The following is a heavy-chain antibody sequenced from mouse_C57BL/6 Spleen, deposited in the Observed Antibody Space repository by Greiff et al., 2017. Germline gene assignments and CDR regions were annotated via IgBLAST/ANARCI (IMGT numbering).Heavy chain of an antibody. Sequence: EVKLMESGPELVKPGASVKISCKASGYSFTDYNMNWVKQSNGKSLEWIGAINPNYGTTSYNQKFKGKATLTVDQSSSTAYMQLNSLTSEDSSVCYCSITVVAPSAMDYWGQGPSVTVSS. V-gene: IGHV1-39*01. CDR1: GYSFTDYN. CDR2: INPNYGTT. D-gene: IGHD1-1*01. J-gene: IGHJ4*01. CDR3: SITVVAPSAMDY.